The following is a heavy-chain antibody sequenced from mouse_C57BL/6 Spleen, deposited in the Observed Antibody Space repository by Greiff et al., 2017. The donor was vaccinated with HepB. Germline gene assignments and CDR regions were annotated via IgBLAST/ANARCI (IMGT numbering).Heavy chain of an antibody. D-gene: IGHD2-4*01. CDR2: IDPETGGT. V-gene: IGHV1-15*01. CDR3: TREGDYDGWFAY. CDR1: GYTFTDYE. Sequence: VKLQESGAELVRPGASVTLSCKASGYTFTDYEMHWVKQTPVHGLEWIGAIDPETGGTAYNQKFKGKAILTADKSSSTAYMELRSLTSEDSAVYYCTREGDYDGWFAYWGQGTLVTVSA. J-gene: IGHJ3*01.